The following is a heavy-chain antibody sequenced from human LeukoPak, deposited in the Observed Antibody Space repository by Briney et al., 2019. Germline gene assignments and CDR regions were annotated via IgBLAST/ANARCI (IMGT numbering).Heavy chain of an antibody. CDR3: ARGPDGYNHFDY. V-gene: IGHV3-53*01. J-gene: IGHJ4*02. Sequence: GGSLRLSCAASGFTVSSNYMSWVRQAPGKGLEWVSVIYSGGSTYYADSVKGRFTISRDNSKNTLYLQTNSLRAEDTAVYYCARGPDGYNHFDYWGQGTLVTVSS. D-gene: IGHD5-24*01. CDR2: IYSGGST. CDR1: GFTVSSNY.